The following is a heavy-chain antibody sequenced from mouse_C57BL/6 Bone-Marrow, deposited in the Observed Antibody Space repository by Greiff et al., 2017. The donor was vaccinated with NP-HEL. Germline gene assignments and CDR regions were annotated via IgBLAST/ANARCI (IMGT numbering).Heavy chain of an antibody. CDR1: GFTFSDYG. Sequence: EVNLVESGGGLVQPGGSLKLSCAASGFTFSDYGMAWVRQAPRKGPEWVAFISNLAYSIYYADTVTGRFTISRENAKNTLYLEISSLRSEDTAMYYCARQGVTTPWFAYWGQGTLVTVSA. CDR2: ISNLAYSI. V-gene: IGHV5-15*01. CDR3: ARQGVTTPWFAY. D-gene: IGHD2-2*01. J-gene: IGHJ3*01.